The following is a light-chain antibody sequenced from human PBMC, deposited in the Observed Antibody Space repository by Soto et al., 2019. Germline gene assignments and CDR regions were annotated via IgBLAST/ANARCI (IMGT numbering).Light chain of an antibody. CDR2: GNS. J-gene: IGLJ1*01. Sequence: QSVLTQPPSVSWAPGQRVTISCTGSSSNIGAGYDVHWYQQLPGTAPKLLIYGNSNRPSGVPDRFSGPKSGTSASLAITGLQAEDEADYYCQSYDSSLGGLYVFGTGTKVTVL. V-gene: IGLV1-40*01. CDR1: SSNIGAGYD. CDR3: QSYDSSLGGLYV.